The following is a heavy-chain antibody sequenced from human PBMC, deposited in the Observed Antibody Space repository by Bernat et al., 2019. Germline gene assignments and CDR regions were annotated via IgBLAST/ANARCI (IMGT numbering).Heavy chain of an antibody. J-gene: IGHJ4*02. CDR2: IKQDGSAK. Sequence: EVQLVESGGGLVQPGGSLRLSCAASGFTFSSRWMSWVRQSPGKGLEWVANIKQDGSAKYYVDSVKGRFTISRDNAKNSLYLKMDSLRAEDTAVYYCARAWQQTGTRTPPIDYWGQGTLVTVSS. D-gene: IGHD1-1*01. CDR1: GFTFSSRW. V-gene: IGHV3-7*03. CDR3: ARAWQQTGTRTPPIDY.